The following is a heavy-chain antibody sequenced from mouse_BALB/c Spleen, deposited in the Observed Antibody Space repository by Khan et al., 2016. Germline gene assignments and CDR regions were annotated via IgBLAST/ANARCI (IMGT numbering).Heavy chain of an antibody. D-gene: IGHD6-1*01. CDR1: GFTFSNYW. CDR3: WILQ. V-gene: IGHV6-6*02. CDR2: ICFKSDDYVT. J-gene: IGHJ2*01. Sequence: EVKLEESGGGLVQPGGSMKLSCVASGFTFSNYWMNWVRQSPEQGLEWVAEICFKSDDYVTHYAESVKWRFTISRDDSKSSVYLQMNNLRAEDTGIYYCWILQWGQGTTLTVSS.